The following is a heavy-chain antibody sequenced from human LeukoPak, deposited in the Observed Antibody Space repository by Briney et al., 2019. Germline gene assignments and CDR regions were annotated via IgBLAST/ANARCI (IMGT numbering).Heavy chain of an antibody. CDR2: ISSSSIYI. Sequence: PGGSLRLSCAASGFTFSSYSMNWVRQAPGKGLEWVSSISSSSIYIYYADSVKGRFTISRDNAKNSLYLQMNSLRAEDTALYFCATARNFRFEYWSQGSLVIVSA. CDR3: ATARNFRFEY. J-gene: IGHJ4*02. D-gene: IGHD1-7*01. V-gene: IGHV3-21*01. CDR1: GFTFSSYS.